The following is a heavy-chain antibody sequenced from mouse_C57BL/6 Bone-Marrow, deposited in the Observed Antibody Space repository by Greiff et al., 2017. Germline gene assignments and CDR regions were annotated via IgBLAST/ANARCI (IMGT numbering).Heavy chain of an antibody. CDR2: ISNGGGST. Sequence: DVKLVESGGGLVQPGGSLKLSCAASGFTFSDYYMYWVRQTPEKRLEWVAYISNGGGSTYYPDTVKGRFTISRDNAKNTLYLQMSRLKSEDTAMYYCARGSYYGSSYYYAMDYWGQGTSVTVSS. V-gene: IGHV5-12*01. J-gene: IGHJ4*01. CDR1: GFTFSDYY. CDR3: ARGSYYGSSYYYAMDY. D-gene: IGHD1-1*01.